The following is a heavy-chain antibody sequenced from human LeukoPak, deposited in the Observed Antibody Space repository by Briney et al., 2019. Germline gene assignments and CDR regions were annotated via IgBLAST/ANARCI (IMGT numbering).Heavy chain of an antibody. J-gene: IGHJ4*02. CDR2: INPNSGGT. D-gene: IGHD6-19*01. CDR1: GYTFTGYY. Sequence: ASVKVSCKASGYTFTGYYMHWVRQAPGQGLEWMGWINPNSGGTNYAQKFQGRVTMTRDTSISTAYMELSRLRSDDTAAYYCAREWVAVAGHGFDYWGQGTLVTVSS. CDR3: AREWVAVAGHGFDY. V-gene: IGHV1-2*02.